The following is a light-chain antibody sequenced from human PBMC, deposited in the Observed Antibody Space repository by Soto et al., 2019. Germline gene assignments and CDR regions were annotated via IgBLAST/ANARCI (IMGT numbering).Light chain of an antibody. CDR1: QGISSY. Sequence: AIRMTQSPSSFSASTGDRVTITCRASQGISSYLAWYQQKPGKAPKLLIYAASTLQSGVPSRFSGSGSGTDFTLTISCLQSEDFATYYCQQYYSYPQYTFGQGTKEDIK. J-gene: IGKJ2*01. CDR2: AAS. V-gene: IGKV1-8*01. CDR3: QQYYSYPQYT.